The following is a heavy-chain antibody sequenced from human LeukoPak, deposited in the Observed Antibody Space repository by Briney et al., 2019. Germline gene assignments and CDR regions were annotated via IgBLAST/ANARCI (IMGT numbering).Heavy chain of an antibody. Sequence: GESLKISCQGSEYSFATYWIAWLRQMPGKGLEWMGIIYPSDSDTRYSPSFQGQVTISADKSISTAYLQWSSLKASDTAMYYCARHSTNGDYEGWDFQHWGQGTLVTVSS. V-gene: IGHV5-51*01. J-gene: IGHJ1*01. CDR2: IYPSDSDT. D-gene: IGHD4-17*01. CDR1: EYSFATYW. CDR3: ARHSTNGDYEGWDFQH.